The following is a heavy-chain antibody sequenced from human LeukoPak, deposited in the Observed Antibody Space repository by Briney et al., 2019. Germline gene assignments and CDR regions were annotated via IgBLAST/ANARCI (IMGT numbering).Heavy chain of an antibody. CDR3: AKERGMTTSNYFDY. D-gene: IGHD4-17*01. CDR1: GGSITSYY. J-gene: IGHJ4*02. CDR2: IYSSGST. Sequence: TSETLSLTCTVSGGSITSYYWSWIRQPPGKGLEWIGYIYSSGSTYYNPPLKSRVAMSLDTSKNQLSLHLSSVTAADTAMYYCAKERGMTTSNYFDYWGQGTPVTVSS. V-gene: IGHV4-59*01.